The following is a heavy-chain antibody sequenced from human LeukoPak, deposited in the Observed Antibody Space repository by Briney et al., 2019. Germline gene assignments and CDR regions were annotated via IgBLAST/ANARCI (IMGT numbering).Heavy chain of an antibody. J-gene: IGHJ3*02. Sequence: GGSLSLYCAASGFTFSSYSMIWVRQAPGKGLEWGSSISSSSSYIYYADSVKGRFTISRDNAKNSLYLQMNSLRAEDTAVYDCARGIVGATTAGAFDIWGQGTMVTVSS. D-gene: IGHD1-26*01. CDR3: ARGIVGATTAGAFDI. V-gene: IGHV3-21*01. CDR1: GFTFSSYS. CDR2: ISSSSSYI.